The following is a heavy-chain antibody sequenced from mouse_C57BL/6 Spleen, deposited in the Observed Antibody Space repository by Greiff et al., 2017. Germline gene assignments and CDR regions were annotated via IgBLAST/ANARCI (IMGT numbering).Heavy chain of an antibody. CDR1: GYTFTSYW. V-gene: IGHV1-50*01. CDR2: IDPSDSYT. Sequence: VQLQQPGAELVKPGASVKLSCTASGYTFTSYWMQWVKQRPGQGLEWIGEIDPSDSYTNYNQKFKGKATFSVDTTTSTAYMQLSSLTSEDSAVYYCAGGDRYYFDYWGQGTTLTVSS. J-gene: IGHJ2*01. CDR3: AGGDRYYFDY. D-gene: IGHD3-3*01.